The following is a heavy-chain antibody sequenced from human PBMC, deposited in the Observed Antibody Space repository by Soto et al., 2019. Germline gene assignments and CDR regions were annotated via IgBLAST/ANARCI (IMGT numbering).Heavy chain of an antibody. CDR3: ALGMFMDV. D-gene: IGHD3-16*01. CDR2: IDSSGTT. J-gene: IGHJ6*03. Sequence: QVQLQESGPGLVKPSQTLSLSCSVSGVSITTSGHYWIWVRQRPGRGLEWIGYIDSSGTTYYNPSLKTRLAMSVEPSTNQISLKLSSVTAADTALYFCALGMFMDVWGRGTTVIVSS. V-gene: IGHV4-31*03. CDR1: GVSITTSGHY.